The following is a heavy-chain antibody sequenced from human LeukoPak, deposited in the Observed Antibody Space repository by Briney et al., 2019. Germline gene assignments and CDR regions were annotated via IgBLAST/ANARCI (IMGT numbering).Heavy chain of an antibody. J-gene: IGHJ4*02. V-gene: IGHV1-69*13. CDR3: ASTTQLGDGYFDY. D-gene: IGHD6-13*01. CDR2: IIPIFGTA. Sequence: SVKVSCKASGYTFTSYGISWVRQAPGQGLEWMGGIIPIFGTANYAQKFQGRVTITADESTSTAYMELSSLRSEDTAVYYCASTTQLGDGYFDYWGQGTLVTVSS. CDR1: GYTFTSYG.